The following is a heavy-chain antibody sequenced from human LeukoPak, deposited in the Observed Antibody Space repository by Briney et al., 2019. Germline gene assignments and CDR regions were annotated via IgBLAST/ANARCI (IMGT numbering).Heavy chain of an antibody. J-gene: IGHJ4*02. V-gene: IGHV4-34*01. CDR3: ARVESGCSYVYLLDY. CDR1: GGSFSGYY. D-gene: IGHD5-18*01. Sequence: SETLSLTCAVYGGSFSGYYWSWIRQPPGKGLEWIGEINHSGSTNYNPSLKSRVTISVDTSKNQFSLKLSSVTAADTAVYYCARVESGCSYVYLLDYWGQGTLVTVSS. CDR2: INHSGST.